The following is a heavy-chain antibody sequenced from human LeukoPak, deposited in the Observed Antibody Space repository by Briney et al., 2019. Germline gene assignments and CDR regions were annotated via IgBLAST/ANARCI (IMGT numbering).Heavy chain of an antibody. CDR2: IYYSGST. CDR1: GGSISSSSYY. D-gene: IGHD1-26*01. Sequence: SETLSLTCTVSGGSISSSSYYWGWIRQPPGKGLKWIGSIYYSGSTYYNPSLKSLVTISVDTSKNQFSLKLSSVTAADTAKYYCAKISGSYSLPFDYWGQGTVVTVSS. V-gene: IGHV4-39*01. J-gene: IGHJ4*02. CDR3: AKISGSYSLPFDY.